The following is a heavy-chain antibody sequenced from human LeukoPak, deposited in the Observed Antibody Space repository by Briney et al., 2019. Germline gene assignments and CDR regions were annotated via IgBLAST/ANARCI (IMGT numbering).Heavy chain of an antibody. D-gene: IGHD2-2*01. V-gene: IGHV3-30-3*01. CDR3: ARKGCSTSCYVDY. CDR2: ISYDGSNK. J-gene: IGHJ4*02. CDR1: GFTFSSYA. Sequence: GGSLRLSCAASGFTFSSYAMHWVRQAPGKGLEWVAVISYDGSNKCYADSVKGRFTISRDNSKNTLYLQMNSLRAEDTAVYYCARKGCSTSCYVDYWGQGTLVTVSS.